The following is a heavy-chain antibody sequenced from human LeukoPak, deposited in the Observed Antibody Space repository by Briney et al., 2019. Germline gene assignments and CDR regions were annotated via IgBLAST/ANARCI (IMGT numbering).Heavy chain of an antibody. Sequence: LPGGSLRLSCVASGFTFSSYGMHWVRQAPGKGLEWVAVIWYDGSNKYYADSVKGRFTISRDNSKNTLYLQMNSLRAEDTAVYYCARDLAGSGSYALDYWGQGTLVTVSS. CDR1: GFTFSSYG. D-gene: IGHD3-10*01. J-gene: IGHJ4*02. CDR3: ARDLAGSGSYALDY. CDR2: IWYDGSNK. V-gene: IGHV3-33*01.